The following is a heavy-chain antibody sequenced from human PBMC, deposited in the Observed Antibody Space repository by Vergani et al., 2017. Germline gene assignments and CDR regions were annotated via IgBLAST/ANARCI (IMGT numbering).Heavy chain of an antibody. D-gene: IGHD4-17*01. J-gene: IGHJ4*02. CDR2: IIPIFGTA. CDR3: ACSYGDYFTLTYYFDY. V-gene: IGHV1-69*01. CDR1: GGTFSSYA. Sequence: VQLVQSGAEVKKPGSSVKVSCKASGGTFSSYAISWVRQAPGQGLEWMGGIIPIFGTANYAQKFQGRVTITADEATSTAYMELSSLRSEDTAVYYCACSYGDYFTLTYYFDYWGQGTLVTVSS.